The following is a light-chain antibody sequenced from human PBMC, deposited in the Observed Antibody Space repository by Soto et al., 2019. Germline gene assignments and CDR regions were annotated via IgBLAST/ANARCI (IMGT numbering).Light chain of an antibody. CDR1: QGISNY. V-gene: IGKV1-39*01. CDR2: DAS. Sequence: DIQMTQSPSSLSASVGDRVTITCRASQGISNYLAWYQQKPGAAPELLIYDASTLQSGVPSRFRGGASGTDFTLTISSLQLDDFATYYCQQSYNTPLTFGQGTKVDI. CDR3: QQSYNTPLT. J-gene: IGKJ1*01.